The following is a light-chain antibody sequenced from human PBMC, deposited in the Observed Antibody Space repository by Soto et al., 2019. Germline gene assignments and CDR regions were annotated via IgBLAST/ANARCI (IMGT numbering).Light chain of an antibody. CDR1: SGHSNYA. Sequence: QPVLTQSPSASASLGASVKLTCTLSSGHSNYAIAWHQQQPEKGPRYLMEVNSDGSHTKGDGIPDRFSGSSSGAERYLTISSLQSEDEADYYCQTWGTGSVVFGGGTQLTVL. CDR2: VNSDGSH. V-gene: IGLV4-69*01. J-gene: IGLJ2*01. CDR3: QTWGTGSVV.